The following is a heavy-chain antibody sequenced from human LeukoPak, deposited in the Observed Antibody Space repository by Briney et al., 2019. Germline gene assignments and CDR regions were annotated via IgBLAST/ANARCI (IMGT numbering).Heavy chain of an antibody. D-gene: IGHD4-17*01. Sequence: GGSLRLSCAASGFTFYDYAMHWVRQAPGKGLEWVSGISWNSVSIASADSVQGRFTISRDKAKTSLYLQMNGLRAEDTALYYCAKVGGDYTRRYFDIWGRGTLVTVSS. CDR1: GFTFYDYA. J-gene: IGHJ2*01. CDR3: AKVGGDYTRRYFDI. V-gene: IGHV3-9*01. CDR2: ISWNSVSI.